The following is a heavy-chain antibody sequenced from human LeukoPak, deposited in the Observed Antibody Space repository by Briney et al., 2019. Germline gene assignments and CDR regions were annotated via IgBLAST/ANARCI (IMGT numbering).Heavy chain of an antibody. Sequence: PGGSLRLSCAASGFSFNNFDIHWIRQAPGQGLAWVAHIRYDGSNKYYADSVKGRFTISRDSSKSTVYLQMNSLRPEDTAVYYCAKPLFAAAGLAFFDLWGQGTLVAVSS. CDR3: AKPLFAAAGLAFFDL. CDR1: GFSFNNFD. J-gene: IGHJ4*02. D-gene: IGHD6-13*01. V-gene: IGHV3-30*02. CDR2: IRYDGSNK.